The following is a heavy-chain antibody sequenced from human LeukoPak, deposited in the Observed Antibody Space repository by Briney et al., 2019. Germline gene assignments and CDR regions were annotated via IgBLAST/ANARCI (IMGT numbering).Heavy chain of an antibody. CDR3: ARGTFEYYYDSSGYSYAEYFQH. V-gene: IGHV1-69*13. CDR1: GGTFSSYA. Sequence: SVKVSCKASGGTFSSYAISWVRQAPGQGLEWMGGIIPIFGTANYAQKFQGRVTITADESTSTAYMELSSLRSEDTAVYYCARGTFEYYYDSSGYSYAEYFQHWGQGTLVTVSS. CDR2: IIPIFGTA. D-gene: IGHD3-22*01. J-gene: IGHJ1*01.